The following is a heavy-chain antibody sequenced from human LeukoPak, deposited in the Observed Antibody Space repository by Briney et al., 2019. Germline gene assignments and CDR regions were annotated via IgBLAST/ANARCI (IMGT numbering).Heavy chain of an antibody. V-gene: IGHV4-31*03. J-gene: IGHJ4*02. CDR3: ARRGNWGSWYYFDY. CDR2: IYYSGTT. D-gene: IGHD7-27*01. Sequence: SETLSLTCTVSGGSISSGGYYWNWIRQHPGKGLEWIGYIYYSGTTYYNPSLKSRVTISVDTSKNQFSLKLSSVTAADTAVYYCARRGNWGSWYYFDYWGQGTLVTVSS. CDR1: GGSISSGGYY.